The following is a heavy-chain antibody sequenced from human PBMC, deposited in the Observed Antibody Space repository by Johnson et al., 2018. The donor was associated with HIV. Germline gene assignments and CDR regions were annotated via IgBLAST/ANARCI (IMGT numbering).Heavy chain of an antibody. J-gene: IGHJ3*02. Sequence: QVQLVESGGGVVQPGRSLRLSCAASGFTFSSYAMHWVRQAPGKGLEWVAVISYDGSNKYYADSVKGRFTIYRDNSKNTLYLQMNSLRAEDTAVYYCARDDGWEPTGNDAVDIWGKGTMVTVSS. CDR2: ISYDGSNK. D-gene: IGHD1-26*01. CDR1: GFTFSSYA. CDR3: ARDDGWEPTGNDAVDI. V-gene: IGHV3-30*04.